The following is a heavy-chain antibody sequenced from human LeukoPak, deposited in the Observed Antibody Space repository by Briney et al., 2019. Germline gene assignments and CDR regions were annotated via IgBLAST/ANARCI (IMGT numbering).Heavy chain of an antibody. V-gene: IGHV1-46*01. CDR1: GYIFTSYY. CDR2: INPNGGST. J-gene: IGHJ4*02. CDR3: ARDDSSSWTFDY. Sequence: PSVKVSCKASGYIFTSYYMHWVRQPPGQGLEWMGIINPNGGSTSYAQKFQGRVTMTRDTSTRTVCMELSSLRSEDTAVYYCARDDSSSWTFDYWGQGTLVTVSS. D-gene: IGHD6-13*01.